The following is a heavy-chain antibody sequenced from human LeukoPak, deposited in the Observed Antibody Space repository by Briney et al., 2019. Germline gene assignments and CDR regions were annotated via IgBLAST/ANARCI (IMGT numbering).Heavy chain of an antibody. CDR3: TRGAYEEGFDY. CDR2: FNPSGGST. J-gene: IGHJ4*02. Sequence: GASVKVSCKASGYTFTTYYIHWVRQAPGQGLEWVGIFNPSGGSTNYAQKFQDRVTMTRDTSTSTVYMALSSLRSEDTAVYYCTRGAYEEGFDYWGQGTLVTVSS. D-gene: IGHD5-12*01. CDR1: GYTFTTYY. V-gene: IGHV1-46*03.